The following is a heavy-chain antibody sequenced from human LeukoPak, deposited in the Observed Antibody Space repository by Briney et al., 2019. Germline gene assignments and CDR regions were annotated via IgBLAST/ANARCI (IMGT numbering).Heavy chain of an antibody. Sequence: PGGSLRLSCAASGFSFSSYEMNWVRQAPGKGLEWVSYISSSGSTIYSADSVKGRFTISRDNAKNSLYLQMNSLRAEDTAVYYCARDRGSGIAVAFDYWGQGTLVTVSS. CDR1: GFSFSSYE. D-gene: IGHD6-19*01. J-gene: IGHJ4*02. CDR3: ARDRGSGIAVAFDY. CDR2: ISSSGSTI. V-gene: IGHV3-48*03.